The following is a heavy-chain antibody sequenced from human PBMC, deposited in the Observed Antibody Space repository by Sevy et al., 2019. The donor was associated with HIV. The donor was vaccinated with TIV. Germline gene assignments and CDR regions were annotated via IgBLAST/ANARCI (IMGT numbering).Heavy chain of an antibody. CDR3: ARAGGYCYSKNECWFVS. J-gene: IGHJ5*01. Sequence: GSLRLSCAASGFTFSAYSMNWVRQAPGKGLEWVSYISSSSGTIYYADSVKGQFTISRDNAKSSLYLQMNGLRAEDTAVYYCARAGGYCYSKNECWFVSWGQGTLVTVSS. CDR2: ISSSSGTI. V-gene: IGHV3-48*01. CDR1: GFTFSAYS. D-gene: IGHD2-21*01.